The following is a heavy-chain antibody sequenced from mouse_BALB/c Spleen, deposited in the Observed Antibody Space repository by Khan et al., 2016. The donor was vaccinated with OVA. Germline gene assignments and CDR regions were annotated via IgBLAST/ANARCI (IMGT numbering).Heavy chain of an antibody. V-gene: IGHV1-20*02. CDR2: INPHIGET. CDR1: GYSFTGYF. J-gene: IGHJ2*01. Sequence: EVQLQESGPELVRPGASVKISCKASGYSFTGYFMNWVMQSHGKSLEWIGRINPHIGETFYNQRFKDKATLTVDESSSTAHMELRSLASEDSAFYYCTRIYRSDFDYWGQGTTLTVSS. CDR3: TRIYRSDFDY. D-gene: IGHD1-1*01.